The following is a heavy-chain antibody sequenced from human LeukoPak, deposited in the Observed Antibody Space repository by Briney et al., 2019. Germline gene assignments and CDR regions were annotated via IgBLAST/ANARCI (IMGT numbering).Heavy chain of an antibody. CDR1: GFTFSSYA. CDR2: ISGSGGST. J-gene: IGHJ6*04. D-gene: IGHD3-3*01. V-gene: IGHV3-23*01. Sequence: GGSLRLSCAASGFTFSSYAMTWVRQAPGKGLEWVSAISGSGGSTYYADSVKGRFAISRDNSRNTLYLQMNSLRAEDTAVYYCAKGFNLRFLADRVGSSGRDVWGKGTTVTVS. CDR3: AKGFNLRFLADRVGSSGRDV.